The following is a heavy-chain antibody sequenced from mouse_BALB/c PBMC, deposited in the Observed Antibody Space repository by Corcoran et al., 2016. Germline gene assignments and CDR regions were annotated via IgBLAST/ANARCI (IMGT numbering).Heavy chain of an antibody. CDR2: IDPENGNT. CDR3: ATMITYYFDY. J-gene: IGHJ2*01. Sequence: EVQLKQSGTELVRPGALVKLSCKASGFNIKDYYMHWVKQRPEQGLEWIGWIDPENGNTIYDPKFQGKASITADTSSNTAYLQLSGLTSEDTAVYYCATMITYYFDYWGQGTTLTVSS. V-gene: IGHV14-1*02. CDR1: GFNIKDYY. D-gene: IGHD2-4*01.